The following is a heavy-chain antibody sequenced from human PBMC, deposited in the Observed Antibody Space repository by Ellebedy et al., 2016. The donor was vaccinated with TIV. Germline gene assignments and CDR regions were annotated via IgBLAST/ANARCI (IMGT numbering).Heavy chain of an antibody. CDR2: ISDSGGKT. Sequence: GESLKISXAASGSTFSSYTMTWVRQAPGKGLEWVSSISDSGGKTYYADSVKGRFTISRDNSKNTVSLQMNSLRAEDTAVYHCAKVTGRITTTDFWGQGTLVTVSS. J-gene: IGHJ4*02. D-gene: IGHD1-20*01. V-gene: IGHV3-23*01. CDR3: AKVTGRITTTDF. CDR1: GSTFSSYT.